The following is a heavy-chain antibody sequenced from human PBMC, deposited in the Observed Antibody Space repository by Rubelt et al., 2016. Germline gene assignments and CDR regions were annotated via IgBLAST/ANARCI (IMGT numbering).Heavy chain of an antibody. Sequence: WIGEINHSGSTNYNPSLKSRVTISVDTSKNQFSLKLSSVTAADTAVYYCARDQDTGGDYVWGTLGTWGQGTLVTVSS. V-gene: IGHV4-34*09. CDR2: INHSGST. D-gene: IGHD3-16*01. CDR3: ARDQDTGGDYVWGTLGT. J-gene: IGHJ5*02.